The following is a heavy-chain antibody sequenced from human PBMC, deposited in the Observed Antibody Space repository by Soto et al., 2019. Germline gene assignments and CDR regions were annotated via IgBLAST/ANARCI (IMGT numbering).Heavy chain of an antibody. J-gene: IGHJ3*02. D-gene: IGHD1-1*01. CDR3: ARDKIKRPDAFDI. Sequence: SETLSLTCAVSGGSISSSNWWSWVRQPPGKGLEWIGEIYHSGSTNYNPSLKSRVTISVDTSKNQFSLKLSSVTAADTAVYYCARDKIKRPDAFDIWGQGTMVTVS. CDR1: GGSISSSNW. V-gene: IGHV4-4*02. CDR2: IYHSGST.